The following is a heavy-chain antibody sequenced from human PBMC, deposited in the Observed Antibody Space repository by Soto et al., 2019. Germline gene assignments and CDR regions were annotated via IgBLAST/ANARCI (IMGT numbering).Heavy chain of an antibody. D-gene: IGHD3-10*01. CDR1: GGSISSGGYY. Sequence: QVQLQESGPGLVKPSQTLSLTCTVSGGSISSGGYYWSWIRQHPGKGLECIGYIYYSGRTYYNPSLKSRVTISVDTSENQFSLTLRSVTAADTAVYYCARYGSGSYYPTTFDYWGQGTLVTVSS. CDR3: ARYGSGSYYPTTFDY. J-gene: IGHJ4*02. V-gene: IGHV4-31*03. CDR2: IYYSGRT.